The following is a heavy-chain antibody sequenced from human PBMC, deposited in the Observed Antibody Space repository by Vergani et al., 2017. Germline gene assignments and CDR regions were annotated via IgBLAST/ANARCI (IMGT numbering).Heavy chain of an antibody. Sequence: QVQLHESGPGLVKPSQTLSLTCTVSGGSITSGSFYWSWIRQPAGKGLEWLGRVHSSGTTNYNPSLKSRVTLSVEPSKNQLSLRMTSVTAADTAVYYCARDSWTSELRGVYWFDTWGQGTLVSVSS. J-gene: IGHJ5*02. CDR1: GGSITSGSFY. D-gene: IGHD3-10*01. CDR2: VHSSGTT. CDR3: ARDSWTSELRGVYWFDT. V-gene: IGHV4-61*02.